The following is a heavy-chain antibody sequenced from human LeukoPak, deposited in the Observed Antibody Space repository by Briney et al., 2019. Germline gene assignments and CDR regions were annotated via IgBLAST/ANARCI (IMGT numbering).Heavy chain of an antibody. J-gene: IGHJ4*02. CDR1: GASVSSASY. CDR3: ASGQFLVSNDY. V-gene: IGHV4-61*01. D-gene: IGHD5/OR15-5a*01. CDR2: IYNGVNT. Sequence: SETLSLTCTVSGASVSSASYWTWIRQPPGKGVEWIAHIYNGVNTNYNPSLKSRVTISVDTSKNQFSLRLSSVTAADTAVYYCASGQFLVSNDYWGQGILVTVSS.